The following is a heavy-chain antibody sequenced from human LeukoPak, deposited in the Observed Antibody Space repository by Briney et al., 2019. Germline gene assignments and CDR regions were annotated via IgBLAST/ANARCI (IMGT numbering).Heavy chain of an antibody. CDR3: ARGLYSSGWHLPYYFDY. J-gene: IGHJ4*02. Sequence: PSETLSLTCAVSGGSISSGGYSWSWIRQPPGKGLEWIGYIYHSGSTYYNPSLKSRVTISVDRSKNQFSLKLSSVTAADTAVYYCARGLYSSGWHLPYYFDYWGQGTLVTVSS. CDR2: IYHSGST. V-gene: IGHV4-30-2*01. D-gene: IGHD6-19*01. CDR1: GGSISSGGYS.